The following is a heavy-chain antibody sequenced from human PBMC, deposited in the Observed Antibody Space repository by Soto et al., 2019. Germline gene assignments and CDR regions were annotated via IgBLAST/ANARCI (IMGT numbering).Heavy chain of an antibody. Sequence: QVQVQESGPGLVKPSETLSLTCTVSGGSISSYYCSWIRQAAGKGLEWIGRIDTSGTTNYNPSLRSRVTMSADASKNQFSLNLSSVTAADTAVYFCARGPRGYVYYHGMDVWGQGTTLTVSS. CDR3: ARGPRGYVYYHGMDV. J-gene: IGHJ6*02. V-gene: IGHV4-4*07. CDR2: IDTSGTT. CDR1: GGSISSYY. D-gene: IGHD3-16*01.